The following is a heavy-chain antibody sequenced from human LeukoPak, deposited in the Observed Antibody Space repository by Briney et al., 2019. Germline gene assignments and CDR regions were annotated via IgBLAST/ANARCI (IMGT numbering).Heavy chain of an antibody. CDR2: IIPILGIA. CDR3: ARSPTGYYYDSSGPFDAFDI. CDR1: GGTFSSYA. D-gene: IGHD3-22*01. J-gene: IGHJ3*02. V-gene: IGHV1-69*04. Sequence: GASVKVSCKASGGTFSSYAISWVRQAPGQGLEWMGRIIPILGIANYAQKFQGRVTITADKSTSTAYMELSSLRSEDTAVYYCARSPTGYYYDSSGPFDAFDIWGQGTMVTVSS.